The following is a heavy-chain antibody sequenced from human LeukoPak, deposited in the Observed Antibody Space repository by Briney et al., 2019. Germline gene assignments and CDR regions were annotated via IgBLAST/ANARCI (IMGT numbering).Heavy chain of an antibody. CDR2: IYYSGST. J-gene: IGHJ4*02. D-gene: IGHD3-22*01. CDR1: GGSISSSSYY. CDR3: ARQERSGYYYRGFFGD. V-gene: IGHV4-39*01. Sequence: PSETLSLTCTVSGGSISSSSYYWGWIRQPPGKGLEWIGSIYYSGSTYYNPSLKSRVTISVDTSKNQFSLKLSSVTAADTAVYYCARQERSGYYYRGFFGDWGQGTLVTVSS.